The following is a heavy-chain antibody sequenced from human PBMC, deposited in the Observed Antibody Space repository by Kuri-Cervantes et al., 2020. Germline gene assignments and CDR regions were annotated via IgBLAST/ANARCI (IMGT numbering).Heavy chain of an antibody. D-gene: IGHD6-13*01. Sequence: ETLSLTCAAPGFSFSSYSMNWVRQAPGQGLEWVSYISSSSTTIYYADSVKGRFTISRDNAENSLYLQMSSLRDEDTAVYYCARGAYSSSTGTMDVWGQGTTVTVSS. J-gene: IGHJ6*02. CDR3: ARGAYSSSTGTMDV. V-gene: IGHV3-48*02. CDR1: GFSFSSYS. CDR2: ISSSSTTI.